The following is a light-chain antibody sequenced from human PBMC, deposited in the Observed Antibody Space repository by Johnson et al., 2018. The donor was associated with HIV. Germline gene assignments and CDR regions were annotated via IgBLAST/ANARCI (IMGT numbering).Light chain of an antibody. J-gene: IGLJ1*01. CDR2: ENN. V-gene: IGLV1-51*02. CDR1: SSNIGNNY. Sequence: QSVLTQPPSVSAAPGQKVTISCSGSSSNIGNNYVSWYQQLPGTAPKLLIYENNKRPSGIPDRFSGSKSGPSATLAFTGLQPGDEADYYCGTWDSSLSAGGVFGTGTKVTVL. CDR3: GTWDSSLSAGGV.